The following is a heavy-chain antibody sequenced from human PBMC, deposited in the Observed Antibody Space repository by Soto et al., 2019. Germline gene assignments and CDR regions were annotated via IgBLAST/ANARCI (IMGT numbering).Heavy chain of an antibody. J-gene: IGHJ3*02. D-gene: IGHD5-12*01. CDR2: ISSSSSYI. CDR3: ASESKHGGYDPREDAFDI. V-gene: IGHV3-21*03. Sequence: GGSLRLSCAASGFTFSSYSMNWVRQAPGKGLEWVSSISSSSSYIYYADSVKGRFTISRDNAKNSLYLQMNSLRAEDTAVYYCASESKHGGYDPREDAFDIWGQGTMVTVSS. CDR1: GFTFSSYS.